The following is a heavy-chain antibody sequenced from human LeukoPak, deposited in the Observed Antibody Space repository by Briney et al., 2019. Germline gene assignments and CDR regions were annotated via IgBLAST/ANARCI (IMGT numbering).Heavy chain of an antibody. D-gene: IGHD5-18*01. CDR1: GYTFTSYA. V-gene: IGHV1-3*01. CDR3: ARGGTLGYSYGYY. CDR2: INAGNGNT. Sequence: ASVKVSCKASGYTFTSYAMHWVRQAPGQRLEWMGWINAGNGNTKYSQKFQGRVTITRDTSASTAYMELSSLRSEDTAVYYCARGGTLGYSYGYYWGQETLVTVSS. J-gene: IGHJ4*02.